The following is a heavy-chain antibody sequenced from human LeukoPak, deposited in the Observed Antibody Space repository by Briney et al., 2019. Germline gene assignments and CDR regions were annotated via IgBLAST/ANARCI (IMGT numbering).Heavy chain of an antibody. J-gene: IGHJ3*02. CDR1: GYSISTGYY. CDR3: ARWLPPFDI. Sequence: PSETLSLTCAVSGYSISTGYYWGWIRQPPGKGLEWIGSIYHSGSTYYNPSLTSRVTISVDTSKNQFSLKLSSVTAADTAVYYWARWLPPFDIWGQGTMVTVSS. D-gene: IGHD5-18*01. CDR2: IYHSGST. V-gene: IGHV4-38-2*01.